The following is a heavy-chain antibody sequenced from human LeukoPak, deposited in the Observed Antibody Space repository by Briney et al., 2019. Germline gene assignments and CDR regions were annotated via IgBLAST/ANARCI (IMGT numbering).Heavy chain of an antibody. V-gene: IGHV3-33*01. CDR1: GFAFNTYP. D-gene: IGHD3-10*01. J-gene: IGHJ4*02. CDR2: IWHDGSHK. Sequence: GTSLRLSCAASGFAFNTYPMHWVRQAPGKGLEWVTLIWHDGSHKFYIDSVRGRFTISRDNPKNTVYLQMNGLRAEDTAVYYCAREIFGSGSYPAFWGQGTLVTVSS. CDR3: AREIFGSGSYPAF.